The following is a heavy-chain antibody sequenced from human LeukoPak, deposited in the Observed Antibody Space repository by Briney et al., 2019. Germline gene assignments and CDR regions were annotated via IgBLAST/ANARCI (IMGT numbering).Heavy chain of an antibody. CDR2: IYYSGST. D-gene: IGHD3-10*01. V-gene: IGHV4-59*01. CDR1: GGSISGYY. Sequence: PSETLSLTCTVSGGSISGYYWSWIRQPPGKGLEWIGYIYYSGSTNSNPSLKSRVTISVDTSKNQFSLKLSSVTAADTAVYYCARSAVRGVDYWDQGTLVTVSS. CDR3: ARSAVRGVDY. J-gene: IGHJ4*02.